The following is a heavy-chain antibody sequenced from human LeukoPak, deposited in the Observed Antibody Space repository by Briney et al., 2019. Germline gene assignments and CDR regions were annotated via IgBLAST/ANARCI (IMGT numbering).Heavy chain of an antibody. Sequence: PSETLSLTCSVSGGSISSLYWSWIRQPPGKGLEWIGYIYYTGSTNYNPSLKSRVTMSVDTSKNQFSLKLTSVTAADTAVYYCARYSGSYLSPFDYWGQGTLVTVSS. J-gene: IGHJ4*02. CDR2: IYYTGST. CDR1: GGSISSLY. CDR3: ARYSGSYLSPFDY. D-gene: IGHD1-26*01. V-gene: IGHV4-59*08.